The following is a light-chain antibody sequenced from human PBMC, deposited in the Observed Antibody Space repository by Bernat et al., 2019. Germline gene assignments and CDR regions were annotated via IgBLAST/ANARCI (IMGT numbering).Light chain of an antibody. J-gene: IGLJ2*01. Sequence: SYELTQPPSVSVSPGQTASITCSGEKLGDKYACWYQQKPGQSPVLVIFQDNKRPSGIPERFSGSNSGNTATLTISGTQAMDEGDYYCQAWDGTTDVVFGGGTKLTVL. CDR1: KLGDKY. V-gene: IGLV3-1*01. CDR3: QAWDGTTDVV. CDR2: QDN.